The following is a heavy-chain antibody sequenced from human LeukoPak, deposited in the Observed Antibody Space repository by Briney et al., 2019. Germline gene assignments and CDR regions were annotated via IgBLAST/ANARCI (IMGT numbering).Heavy chain of an antibody. V-gene: IGHV4-59*10. Sequence: GNPSPTCAVSGGSISSFYWSWIPQPPGKGLECVGRIYTSGSTNYTPSLKSRVTISVDTSKNQFSLKLSSVTAADTAVYYCARLRAWVVPAAHPWGQGTLVTVSS. CDR1: GGSISSFY. J-gene: IGHJ5*02. CDR2: IYTSGST. D-gene: IGHD2-2*01. CDR3: ARLRAWVVPAAHP.